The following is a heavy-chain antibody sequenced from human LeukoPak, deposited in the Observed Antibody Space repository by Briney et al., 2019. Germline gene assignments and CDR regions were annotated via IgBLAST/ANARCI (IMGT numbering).Heavy chain of an antibody. CDR1: GFTFSSYS. CDR3: ARGIGYSSSWYPGLNWFDP. D-gene: IGHD6-13*01. J-gene: IGHJ5*02. Sequence: GGSLRLSCAASGFTFSSYSMNWVRQAPGKGLEWVSSISSSSSYIYYADSVKGRFTISRDNAKNSLYLQMNSLRAEDTAVYYCARGIGYSSSWYPGLNWFDPWGQGTLVTVSS. V-gene: IGHV3-21*01. CDR2: ISSSSSYI.